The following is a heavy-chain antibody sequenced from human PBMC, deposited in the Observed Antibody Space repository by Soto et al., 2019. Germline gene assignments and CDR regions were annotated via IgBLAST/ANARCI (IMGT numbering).Heavy chain of an antibody. CDR3: ARITRFLEWLLPYYYYYGMDV. CDR1: GSSISSSSYY. J-gene: IGHJ6*02. D-gene: IGHD3-3*01. CDR2: IYYSGST. Sequence: SETLSVTSSVSGSSISSSSYYGGWIRQPPRKGLEWIGSIYYSGSTYYNPSLKIRVTISVDTSKNQFSLNLSSVTAADTAVYYSARITRFLEWLLPYYYYYGMDVWGQGTTVTVSS. V-gene: IGHV4-39*01.